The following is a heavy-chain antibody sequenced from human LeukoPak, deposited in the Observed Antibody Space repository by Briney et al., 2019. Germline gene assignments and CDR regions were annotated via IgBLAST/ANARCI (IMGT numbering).Heavy chain of an antibody. V-gene: IGHV3-23*01. CDR1: GFTFSSYA. CDR2: ISGSGGST. J-gene: IGHJ4*02. Sequence: GGSPRLSCAASGFTFSSYAMSWVRQAPGKGLEWVSAISGSGGSTYYADSVKGRFTISRDNSKNTLYLQMNSLRAEDAAVYYCAKSLPAASFFFDYWGQGTLVTVSS. D-gene: IGHD2-2*01. CDR3: AKSLPAASFFFDY.